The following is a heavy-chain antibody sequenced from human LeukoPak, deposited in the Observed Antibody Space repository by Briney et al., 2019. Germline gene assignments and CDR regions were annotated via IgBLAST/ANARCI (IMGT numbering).Heavy chain of an antibody. CDR1: GFTFSSYT. V-gene: IGHV3-48*01. CDR3: ARARGAYQVLDY. D-gene: IGHD2-2*01. Sequence: GGSLRLSCAASGFTFSSYTMNWVRQAPGKGLEWVSYISSSSTIYYADSVKGRFTISRDNAKNSLYLQMNSLRAEDTAVYYCARARGAYQVLDYWGQGTLVTVSS. J-gene: IGHJ4*02. CDR2: ISSSSTI.